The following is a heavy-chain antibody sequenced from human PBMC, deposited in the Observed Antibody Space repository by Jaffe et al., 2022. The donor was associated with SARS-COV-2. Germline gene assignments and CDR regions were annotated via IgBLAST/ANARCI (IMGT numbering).Heavy chain of an antibody. V-gene: IGHV3-48*02. CDR1: GFTFSSYS. CDR2: ISSSSSTI. Sequence: EVQLVESGGGLVQPGGSLRLSCAASGFTFSSYSMNWVRQAPGKGLEWVSYISSSSSTIYYADSVKGRFTISRDNAKNSLYLQMNSLRDEDTAVYYCASHGSIVDGYYYYYGMDVWGQGTTVTVSS. D-gene: IGHD3-10*01. CDR3: ASHGSIVDGYYYYYGMDV. J-gene: IGHJ6*02.